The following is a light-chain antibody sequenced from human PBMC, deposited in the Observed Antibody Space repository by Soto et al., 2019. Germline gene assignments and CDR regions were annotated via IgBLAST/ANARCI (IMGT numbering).Light chain of an antibody. Sequence: EIVMTQSPATLSVSPGERATLSCRASQSGGSTLAWYQQKPGQAPRLLIYGASTRATGIPARFSGSGSGTEFTLTISSLQSEDFAVYYCQQYNNWPRGTFGQGTKVDIK. CDR2: GAS. V-gene: IGKV3-15*01. CDR1: QSGGST. CDR3: QQYNNWPRGT. J-gene: IGKJ1*01.